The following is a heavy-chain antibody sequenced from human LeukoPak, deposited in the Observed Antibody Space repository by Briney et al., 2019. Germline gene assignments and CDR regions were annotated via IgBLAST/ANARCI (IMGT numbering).Heavy chain of an antibody. CDR1: GRSISSYH. D-gene: IGHD1-26*01. J-gene: IGHJ4*02. V-gene: IGHV4-59*12. CDR3: GRAEWELLPFDY. Sequence: PSETLSLTCTVSGRSISSYHWSWIRQPPGKGLGWIGYIYYSGSTNYNPSLKSRVTISVDTSKNQFSLKLSSVTAADTAGYYCGRAEWELLPFDYWGQGTLVTVSS. CDR2: IYYSGST.